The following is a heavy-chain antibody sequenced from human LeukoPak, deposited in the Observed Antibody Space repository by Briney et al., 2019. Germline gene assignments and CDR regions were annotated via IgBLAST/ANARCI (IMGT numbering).Heavy chain of an antibody. Sequence: SETLPLTCAVSGGSLSSHYWNWIRQAAGKRLEWLGFVSYSGFTDSNPSLKSRITLSVDKSRNQFSLRLNSVTATDTAIYYCARRGPESGSSRGWYFDLWGRGIPVTVSS. D-gene: IGHD5-12*01. CDR1: GGSLSSHY. CDR2: VSYSGFT. V-gene: IGHV4-59*08. CDR3: ARRGPESGSSRGWYFDL. J-gene: IGHJ2*01.